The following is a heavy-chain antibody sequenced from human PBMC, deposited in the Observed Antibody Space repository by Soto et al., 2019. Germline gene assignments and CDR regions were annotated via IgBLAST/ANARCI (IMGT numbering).Heavy chain of an antibody. V-gene: IGHV1-18*04. Sequence: QVQLVQSGAEVKKPGASVKVSCKASGYTFTSYGISWVRQAPGQGLEWMGWISAYNGNTNYAQKLQGRVTMTPDTATSTAYMELRSLRSDDPAVYYCARLEARLDYGMDVWGQGTTVTVSS. CDR1: GYTFTSYG. J-gene: IGHJ6*02. CDR2: ISAYNGNT. CDR3: ARLEARLDYGMDV. D-gene: IGHD6-6*01.